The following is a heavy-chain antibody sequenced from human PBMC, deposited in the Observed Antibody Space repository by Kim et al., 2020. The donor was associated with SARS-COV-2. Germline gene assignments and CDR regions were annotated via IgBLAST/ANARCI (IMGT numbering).Heavy chain of an antibody. CDR1: GFTFSIYW. V-gene: IGHV3-7*01. J-gene: IGHJ4*02. D-gene: IGHD3-3*01. CDR3: ASYEH. CDR2: IKPDGSEK. Sequence: GGSLRLSCAPSGFTFSIYWMSWVRQAPGKGLESVADIKPDGSEKYYVDSVKGRFTISRDNAKNSLYLQMNSLRAEDTAVYYCASYEHWGQGILVTVSS.